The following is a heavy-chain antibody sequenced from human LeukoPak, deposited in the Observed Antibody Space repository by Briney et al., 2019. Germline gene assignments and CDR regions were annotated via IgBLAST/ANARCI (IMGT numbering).Heavy chain of an antibody. CDR2: IIPIFGTA. Sequence: SVKVSCKASGGTFSSYAISWVRQAPGQGLEWMGGIIPIFGTANYAQKFQGRVTITADKSTSTAYMELSSLRSEDTAVYYCARDKYGAPSDAFDIWGQGTMVTVSS. J-gene: IGHJ3*02. D-gene: IGHD2-2*01. V-gene: IGHV1-69*06. CDR3: ARDKYGAPSDAFDI. CDR1: GGTFSSYA.